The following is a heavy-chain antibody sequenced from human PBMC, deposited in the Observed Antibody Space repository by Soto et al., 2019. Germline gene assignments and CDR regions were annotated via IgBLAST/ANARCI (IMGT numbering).Heavy chain of an antibody. J-gene: IGHJ6*03. Sequence: EVQLVESGGGLVQPGRSLRLACAASGFTFDQYTMHWARQAPGKGLEWVSSITWHSGTIGYADSVKGRFTISRDNAKNSLYLQMNSLRGEDTALYYCAKEMITFGDFNYYYMDVWGNGTTVTVSS. V-gene: IGHV3-9*01. CDR3: AKEMITFGDFNYYYMDV. D-gene: IGHD3-16*01. CDR1: GFTFDQYT. CDR2: ITWHSGTI.